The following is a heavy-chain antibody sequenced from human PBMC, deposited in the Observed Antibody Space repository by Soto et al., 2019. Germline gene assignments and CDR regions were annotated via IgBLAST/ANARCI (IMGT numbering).Heavy chain of an antibody. J-gene: IGHJ3*02. Sequence: QVQLVESGGGVVQPGRSLRLSCAASGFTFSSYGMHWVRQAPGKGLEWVAVISYDGSNKYYADSVKGRFTISRDNSKNMLYLQMNSLRAEETAVYYCAKDEEYRGRYYGIRDIWGQVTMVTVSS. CDR2: ISYDGSNK. CDR3: AKDEEYRGRYYGIRDI. D-gene: IGHD1-26*01. V-gene: IGHV3-30*18. CDR1: GFTFSSYG.